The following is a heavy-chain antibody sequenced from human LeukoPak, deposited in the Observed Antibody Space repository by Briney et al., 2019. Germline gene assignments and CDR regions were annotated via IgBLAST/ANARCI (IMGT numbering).Heavy chain of an antibody. Sequence: SGGSLRLSCAASGFTFDDYAMHWVRQAPGKGLEWVSGISWNGGSIGYADSVKGRFTISRDNAKNSLYLQMNSLRAEDMALYYCAKSAGSVAGPHDAFDIWGQGTMVTVSS. CDR2: ISWNGGSI. D-gene: IGHD6-19*01. V-gene: IGHV3-9*03. CDR3: AKSAGSVAGPHDAFDI. CDR1: GFTFDDYA. J-gene: IGHJ3*02.